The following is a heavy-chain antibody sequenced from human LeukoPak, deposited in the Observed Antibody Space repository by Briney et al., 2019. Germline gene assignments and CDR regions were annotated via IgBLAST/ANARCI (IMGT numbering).Heavy chain of an antibody. Sequence: GGSLRLSCAASGFTFSSYGMHWVRQAPGKGLEWVAVISYDGSNKYYADSVKGRFTISRDNSKNTLYLQMNSLRAEDTAVYYCAKVARRCGGSCQDETDYWGQGTLVTVSS. V-gene: IGHV3-30*18. CDR3: AKVARRCGGSCQDETDY. D-gene: IGHD2-15*01. J-gene: IGHJ4*02. CDR2: ISYDGSNK. CDR1: GFTFSSYG.